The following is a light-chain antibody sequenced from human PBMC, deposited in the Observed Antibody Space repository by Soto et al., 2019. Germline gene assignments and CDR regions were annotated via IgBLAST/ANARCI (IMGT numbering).Light chain of an antibody. V-gene: IGKV1-6*01. Sequence: ALQMTQSPASLSASVGDRVTITCRASQDIRNELGWYQQKPGQAPKLLIYGASILQAGAPARFSGIGSGTDFTLTISSLQPEDFATYYCLQDYSYPRTFGQGTKVEIK. CDR2: GAS. CDR1: QDIRNE. J-gene: IGKJ1*01. CDR3: LQDYSYPRT.